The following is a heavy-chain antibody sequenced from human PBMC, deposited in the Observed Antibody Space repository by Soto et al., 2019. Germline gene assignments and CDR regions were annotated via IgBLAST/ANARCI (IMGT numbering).Heavy chain of an antibody. V-gene: IGHV4-59*12. Sequence: SETLSLTCPVSGGSISSYYLSWVRQPPGKGLEWIAYIDNSGNTNYNPSLKSRVTISVDTSKNQFSLKLTSVTAADTAVYYCARDKITGLFDYWGQGTLVTVSS. CDR1: GGSISSYY. CDR3: ARDKITGLFDY. J-gene: IGHJ4*02. CDR2: IDNSGNT. D-gene: IGHD2-8*02.